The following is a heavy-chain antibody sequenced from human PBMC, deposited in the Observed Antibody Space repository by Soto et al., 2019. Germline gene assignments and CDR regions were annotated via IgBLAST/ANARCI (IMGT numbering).Heavy chain of an antibody. CDR1: GGSISSYY. V-gene: IGHV4-59*08. CDR2: IYYSGST. D-gene: IGHD2-21*01. Sequence: PSETLSLTCTVSGGSISSYYWSCIRQPPGKGLEWIGYIYYSGSTNYNPSLKSRVTISVDTSKNHFSLKLSSVTAADTAVDDCARRWGYSFDSWGQETMVTVSS. J-gene: IGHJ3*02. CDR3: ARRWGYSFDS.